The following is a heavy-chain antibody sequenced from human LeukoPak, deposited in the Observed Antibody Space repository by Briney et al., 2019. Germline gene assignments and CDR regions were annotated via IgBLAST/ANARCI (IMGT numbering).Heavy chain of an antibody. Sequence: QAGRSLRLSCAASGFTFSSYGMHWVRQAPGKGLEWVAVISYDGSNKYYADSVKGRFTISRDNSKNTLYLQMNSLRAEDTAVYFCAKVAGQQLVLPRYYYYGMDVWGQGTTVTVSS. V-gene: IGHV3-30*18. CDR2: ISYDGSNK. CDR1: GFTFSSYG. J-gene: IGHJ6*02. CDR3: AKVAGQQLVLPRYYYYGMDV. D-gene: IGHD6-13*01.